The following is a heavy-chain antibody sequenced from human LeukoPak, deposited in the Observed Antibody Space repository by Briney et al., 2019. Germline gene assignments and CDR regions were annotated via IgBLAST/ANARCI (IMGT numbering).Heavy chain of an antibody. CDR3: AREAVAGYGSDAFDI. J-gene: IGHJ3*02. D-gene: IGHD6-13*01. CDR2: IYNRGST. Sequence: SETLSLTCTVSGASINNYYWSWIRQPPGKGLEWIAYIYNRGSTNYNPSLKSRVTISVDTSKNQFSLKLSSVTAADTAVYYCAREAVAGYGSDAFDIWGQGTMVTVSS. CDR1: GASINNYY. V-gene: IGHV4-59*01.